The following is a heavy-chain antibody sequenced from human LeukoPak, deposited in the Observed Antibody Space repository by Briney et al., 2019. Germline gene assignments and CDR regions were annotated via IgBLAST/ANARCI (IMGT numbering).Heavy chain of an antibody. D-gene: IGHD3-10*01. Sequence: SGGSLRLSCAASGFTFNSYEMNWVRQAPGKGLEWVSYISSSGSAIYYADSVKGRFTISRDNAKNSLYLQMSSLRAEDTAVYYCVRLSGTYYYTSGLDYWGQGTLVTVS. CDR2: ISSSGSAI. J-gene: IGHJ4*02. CDR1: GFTFNSYE. V-gene: IGHV3-48*03. CDR3: VRLSGTYYYTSGLDY.